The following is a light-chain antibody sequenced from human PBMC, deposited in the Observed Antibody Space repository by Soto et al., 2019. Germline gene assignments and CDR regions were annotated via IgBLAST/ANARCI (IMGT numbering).Light chain of an antibody. CDR3: PQYYTSPIT. Sequence: DIVMTQYPDSLAVSMCERTTINXXSGXSVLYRSNNKNYLAWYQQKEGQTPEXXIYWASFRESGVPDRFSGSGAGTDFTLTISSLNTEDAAVYYCPQYYTSPITFGQGTRLE. V-gene: IGKV4-1*01. CDR1: XSVLYRSNNKNY. J-gene: IGKJ5*01. CDR2: WAS.